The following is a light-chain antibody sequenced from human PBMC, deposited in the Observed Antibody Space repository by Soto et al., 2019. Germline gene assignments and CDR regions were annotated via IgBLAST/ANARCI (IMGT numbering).Light chain of an antibody. CDR1: QTISSW. J-gene: IGKJ4*01. CDR3: QKYNEAPLT. Sequence: DIQMTQSPSTLSGSVGDRVTITCRASQTISSWLAWYQQKPGKTPKLLIYAASTLQSGVPSRFSGSGSGIDFTLTISSLQPEDVATYYCQKYNEAPLTFGGGTKVDIK. V-gene: IGKV1-27*01. CDR2: AAS.